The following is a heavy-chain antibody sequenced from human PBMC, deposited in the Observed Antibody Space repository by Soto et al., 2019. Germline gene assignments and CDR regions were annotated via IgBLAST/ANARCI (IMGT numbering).Heavy chain of an antibody. J-gene: IGHJ4*02. V-gene: IGHV3-23*01. CDR1: GFTFSNHA. CDR3: ARDYSSVWSRALDV. Sequence: EVQLLESGGGLAQPGGSLRLSCAATGFTFSNHAMPWVRRAAGKGLEWVSGISYAGERTYYADYVRGRFTVSRDNSEHTLYLHRNTLTGEDTDVYYCARDYSSVWSRALDVWGQGTLVTVSS. D-gene: IGHD6-19*01. CDR2: ISYAGERT.